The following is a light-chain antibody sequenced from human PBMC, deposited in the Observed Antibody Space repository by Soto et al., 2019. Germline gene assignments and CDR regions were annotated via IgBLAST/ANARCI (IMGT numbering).Light chain of an antibody. J-gene: IGLJ1*01. CDR3: TSFKSSSTFV. CDR1: SSDVSRYNY. V-gene: IGLV2-14*03. Sequence: QSALAQPASVSGSRGQSITISCTGTSSDVSRYNYVSWFQQHPGKVPKLIIYDVSNWPSGVSDRFSGSKSGNTASLTISWLHPEDEADYYCTSFKSSSTFVFGTGTKVTVL. CDR2: DVS.